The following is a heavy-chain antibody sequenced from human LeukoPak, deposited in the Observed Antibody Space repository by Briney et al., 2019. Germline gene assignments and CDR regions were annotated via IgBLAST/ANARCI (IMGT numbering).Heavy chain of an antibody. CDR3: ARDGISTSFPY. V-gene: IGHV4-4*02. CDR1: GGSISSSNW. J-gene: IGHJ4*02. CDR2: IYHSGST. Sequence: PSETLSLTCAVSGGSISSSNWWSWVRQPPGKGLEWIGEIYHSGSTNYNPSLKSRVTIPVDRSKNQFSLKLTSVTAADTAVYYCARDGISTSFPYWGQGILVTVSS. D-gene: IGHD1-14*01.